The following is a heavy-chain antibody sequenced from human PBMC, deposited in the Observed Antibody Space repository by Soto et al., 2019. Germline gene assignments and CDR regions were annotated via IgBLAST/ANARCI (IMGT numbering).Heavy chain of an antibody. CDR3: ARVTYCASTSCYGGFQY. Sequence: GGSLRLSCTVCGFSVADYAMGWFRQAPGKGLEWISFIRSRAYGGTTEDAASVKGRFTISRDDSRNIAYLQLNSLKTEDTAVYYCARVTYCASTSCYGGFQYWGQGT. D-gene: IGHD2-2*01. CDR2: IRSRAYGGTT. V-gene: IGHV3-49*03. CDR1: GFSVADYA. J-gene: IGHJ4*02.